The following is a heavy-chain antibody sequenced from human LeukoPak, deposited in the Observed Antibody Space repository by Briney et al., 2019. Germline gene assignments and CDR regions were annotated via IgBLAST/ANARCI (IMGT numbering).Heavy chain of an antibody. J-gene: IGHJ6*03. V-gene: IGHV4-34*01. D-gene: IGHD3-10*01. CDR2: INQSGRT. Sequence: SETLSLTCGVSGASLSGYYWNWIRQPPGKGLEWIGEINQSGRTNYNSSLKSRVTISADMSKNQFSLKLSSVTAADTAVYYCARTRAGYYGSGSFNDYYNMDVWGKGTTVTVSS. CDR3: ARTRAGYYGSGSFNDYYNMDV. CDR1: GASLSGYY.